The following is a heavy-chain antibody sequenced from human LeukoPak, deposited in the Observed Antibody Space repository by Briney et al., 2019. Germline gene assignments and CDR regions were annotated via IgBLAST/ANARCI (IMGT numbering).Heavy chain of an antibody. D-gene: IGHD5-18*01. J-gene: IGHJ3*02. CDR2: ITPFNGNT. CDR3: ATAIRVDTALGAFDI. Sequence: EASVKVSCKASGYTFTSYYMHWVRQPPGQALEWMGWITPFNGNTNYAQKFQDRVTITRDRSMSTAYMELSSLRSEDTAMYYCATAIRVDTALGAFDIWGQGTMVTVSS. CDR1: GYTFTSYY. V-gene: IGHV1-45*02.